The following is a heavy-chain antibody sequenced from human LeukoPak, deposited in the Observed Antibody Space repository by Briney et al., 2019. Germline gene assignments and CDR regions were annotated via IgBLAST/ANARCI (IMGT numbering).Heavy chain of an antibody. V-gene: IGHV3-23*01. J-gene: IGHJ4*02. CDR1: GFTFSSHA. Sequence: GGSLRLSCAASGFTFSSHALSWVRQAPGKGLEWVSSLSGSGYNTYYADSVKGRFTISRDNSKNTVYLQMNNLRAEDTAVYYCAKDPYGTRYFDYWGQGTLVTVSS. D-gene: IGHD2-2*01. CDR2: LSGSGYNT. CDR3: AKDPYGTRYFDY.